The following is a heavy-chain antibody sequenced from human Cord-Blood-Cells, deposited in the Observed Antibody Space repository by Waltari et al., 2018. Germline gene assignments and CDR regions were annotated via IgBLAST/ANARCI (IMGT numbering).Heavy chain of an antibody. V-gene: IGHV1-69*09. CDR3: ARESSIAAAGTTYFDY. CDR2: IIPILGIA. D-gene: IGHD6-13*01. CDR1: GGTFSSYA. Sequence: QVQLVQSGAAVKKPGSSVKVSCKASGGTFSSYASSWVRQAPGQGLEWMGRIIPILGIANNAQKFQRRVTITADKSTSTAYMELSSLRSEDTAVYYCARESSIAAAGTTYFDYWGQGTLVTVSS. J-gene: IGHJ4*02.